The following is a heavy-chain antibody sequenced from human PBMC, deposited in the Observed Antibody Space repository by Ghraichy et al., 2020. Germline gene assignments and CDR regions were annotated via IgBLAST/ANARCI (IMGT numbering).Heavy chain of an antibody. CDR2: ISQTEGT. CDR1: GGSFSDYY. V-gene: IGHV4-34*01. D-gene: IGHD4-11*01. Sequence: SETLSLTCVMYGGSFSDYYWSWIRQSPRKGLEWIGEISQTEGTKYSPSLKSRVTISIDTPNNEFSLKLTSVTAADTAVYYCVRGLDHSKQGYWGQGTLVTDSS. CDR3: VRGLDHSKQGY. J-gene: IGHJ4*02.